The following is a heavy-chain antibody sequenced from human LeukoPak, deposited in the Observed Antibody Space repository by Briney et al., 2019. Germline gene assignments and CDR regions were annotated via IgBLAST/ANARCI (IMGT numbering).Heavy chain of an antibody. Sequence: ASVKVSCKASGYTFKSYTMNWVRQAPGQGPEWMGWIDTNTGNPTYAQGFIGRFVFSLDTSVSTAYLQISSLKAEDTAVYYCARAGWARSINDICDYWGQGTLVTVSS. CDR3: ARAGWARSINDICDY. CDR2: IDTNTGNP. CDR1: GYTFKSYT. J-gene: IGHJ4*02. V-gene: IGHV7-4-1*02. D-gene: IGHD3-9*01.